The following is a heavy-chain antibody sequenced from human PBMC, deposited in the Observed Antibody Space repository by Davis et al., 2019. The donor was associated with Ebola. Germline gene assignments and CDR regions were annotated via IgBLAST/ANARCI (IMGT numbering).Heavy chain of an antibody. CDR1: GFTFSTYV. CDR2: ISGRGDVT. Sequence: PGGSLRLSCAASGFTFSTYVMTWVRQAPGKGLEWVSGISGRGDVTYYTDSVKGRFTSSRDNSKNTVYLQMDNLRADDTAVYYCARDDVELGVESVAAAAFDFWGRGTRVTVSS. CDR3: ARDDVELGVESVAAAAFDF. V-gene: IGHV3-23*01. J-gene: IGHJ4*02. D-gene: IGHD6-25*01.